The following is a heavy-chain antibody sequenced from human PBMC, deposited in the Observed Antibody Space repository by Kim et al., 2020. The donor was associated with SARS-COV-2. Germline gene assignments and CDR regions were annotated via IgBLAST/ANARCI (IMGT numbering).Heavy chain of an antibody. D-gene: IGHD4-17*01. J-gene: IGHJ5*02. V-gene: IGHV4-61*01. CDR2: IYYSGRT. CDR3: ARVYGDYGTNWFDP. Sequence: SETLSLTCTVSGGSVSSGSYYWSWIRQPPGKGLEWIGYIYYSGRTNYNPSLKSRVTISVDTSKNQFSLKLSSVTAADTAVYYCARVYGDYGTNWFDPWGQGTLVTVSS. CDR1: GGSVSSGSYY.